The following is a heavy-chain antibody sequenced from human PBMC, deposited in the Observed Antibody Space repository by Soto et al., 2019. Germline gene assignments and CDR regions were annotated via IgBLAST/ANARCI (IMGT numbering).Heavy chain of an antibody. CDR2: IKQDGSEK. CDR3: AGDSGWLDVH. CDR1: GFTFSNYW. D-gene: IGHD6-19*01. J-gene: IGHJ4*02. V-gene: IGHV3-7*04. Sequence: EVQLVESGGGLVQPGGSLRLSCAASGFTFSNYWMNWVRQAPGKGLEWVANIKQDGSEKYYVDSVKGRFTISRDNAKNSLYLQMNSLRTEDTAVYYCAGDSGWLDVHWGQGTLVTVSS.